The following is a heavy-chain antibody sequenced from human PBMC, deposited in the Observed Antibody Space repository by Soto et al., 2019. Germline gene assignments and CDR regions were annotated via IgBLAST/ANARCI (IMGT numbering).Heavy chain of an antibody. CDR1: GGSFSGYY. CDR2: INHSGST. CDR3: ASGTPARYCSGGSCYFDS. D-gene: IGHD2-15*01. Sequence: SETLSLTCAVYGGSFSGYYWSWIRQPPGKGLEWIGEINHSGSTNYNPSLKSRVTISVDTSKNQFSLKLSSVTAADTAVYYCASGTPARYCSGGSCYFDSWGQGTMVTVSS. J-gene: IGHJ4*02. V-gene: IGHV4-34*01.